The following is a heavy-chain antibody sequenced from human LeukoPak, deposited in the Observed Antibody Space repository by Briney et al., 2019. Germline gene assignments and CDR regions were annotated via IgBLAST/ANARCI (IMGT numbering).Heavy chain of an antibody. CDR3: ARGVTTLDNYYYMDV. CDR2: ISSSSSYI. CDR1: GFTFSSYS. J-gene: IGHJ6*03. Sequence: GGSLRLSCAASGFTFSSYSMNWVRQAPGKGLEWVSSISSSSSYIYYADSVKGRLTISRDNAKNSLYLQMNSLRAEDTAVYYCARGVTTLDNYYYMDVWGKGTTVTVSS. D-gene: IGHD4-23*01. V-gene: IGHV3-21*01.